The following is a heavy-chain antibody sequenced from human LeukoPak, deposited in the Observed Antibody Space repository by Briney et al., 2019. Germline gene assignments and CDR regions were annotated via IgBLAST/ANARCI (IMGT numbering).Heavy chain of an antibody. V-gene: IGHV4-39*01. CDR1: GGSISSSSYY. Sequence: SETLSLTCTASGGSISSSSYYWGWIRQPPGKGLEWIGSIYYSGSTYYNPSLKSRVTISVDTSKNQFSLELSSVTAADTAVYYCARHSHSSGWYLYAFDIWGQGTMVTVSS. CDR2: IYYSGST. CDR3: ARHSHSSGWYLYAFDI. D-gene: IGHD6-19*01. J-gene: IGHJ3*02.